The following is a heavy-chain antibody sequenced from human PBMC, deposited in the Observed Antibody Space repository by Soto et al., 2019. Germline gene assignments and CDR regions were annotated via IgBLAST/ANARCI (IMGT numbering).Heavy chain of an antibody. CDR3: VKGEYYYDSSGYYPFDY. CDR1: GFSFSSYG. CDR2: ISYDGSNK. J-gene: IGHJ4*02. Sequence: PGGSLRLSCAASGFSFSSYGMQWVRQAPGKGLEWVAVISYDGSNKYYADSVKDRFTISRDNSKNTVYLQMNSLRVEDTAVYYCVKGEYYYDSSGYYPFDYWGQGTLVTVSS. V-gene: IGHV3-30*18. D-gene: IGHD3-22*01.